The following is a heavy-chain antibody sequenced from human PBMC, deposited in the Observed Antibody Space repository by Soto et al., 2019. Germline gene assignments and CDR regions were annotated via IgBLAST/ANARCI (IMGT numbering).Heavy chain of an antibody. D-gene: IGHD1-1*01. CDR2: ISYDGSNK. V-gene: IGHV3-30*18. Sequence: QVQLVESGGGVVQPGRSLRLSCAASGFTFSSYGMHWVRQAPGKGLEWVADISYDGSNKYYADSVEGRFTISRDNSKNTLYLQMNSLRAEDTAVYYCAKDAGWLQLRGYFDYWGQGTLVTVSS. CDR1: GFTFSSYG. CDR3: AKDAGWLQLRGYFDY. J-gene: IGHJ4*02.